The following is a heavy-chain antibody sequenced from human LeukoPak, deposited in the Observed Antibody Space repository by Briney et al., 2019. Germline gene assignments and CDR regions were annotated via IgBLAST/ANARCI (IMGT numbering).Heavy chain of an antibody. D-gene: IGHD3-10*01. CDR3: ARDLDYYGSGSYYNGESDY. CDR2: IIPIFGTA. Sequence: ASVKVSCKDSGGTFSSYAISWVRHAPGQGLEWMGGIIPIFGTANYAQKFQGRVTITADESTRPAYMELSSLRSEDTAVYYCARDLDYYGSGSYYNGESDYWGQGTLVTVSS. V-gene: IGHV1-69*13. J-gene: IGHJ4*02. CDR1: GGTFSSYA.